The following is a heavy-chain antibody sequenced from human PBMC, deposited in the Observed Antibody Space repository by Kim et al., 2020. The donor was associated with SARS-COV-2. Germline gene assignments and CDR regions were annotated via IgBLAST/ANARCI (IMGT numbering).Heavy chain of an antibody. Sequence: GGSLRLSCAASGFTVSSNYMSWVRQAPGKGLEWVSVIFSGGTTYYADSVKGRFTISRDISKNTLYLQMNNLRAEDTAVYFCARGRPDWYFDLWGRGTLVTVSS. CDR1: GFTVSSNY. J-gene: IGHJ2*01. CDR3: ARGRPDWYFDL. V-gene: IGHV3-53*01. CDR2: IFSGGTT.